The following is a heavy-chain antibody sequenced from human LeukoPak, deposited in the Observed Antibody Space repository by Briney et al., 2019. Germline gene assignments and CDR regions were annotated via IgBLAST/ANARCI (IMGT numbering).Heavy chain of an antibody. V-gene: IGHV4-61*01. J-gene: IGHJ4*02. CDR1: VDSVSSGSYY. CDR3: ARDIRSYDTSGYDYFDY. CDR2: IYSDGTT. Sequence: SEILSLTCTVSVDSVSSGSYYWNWIRQSPGKGPESIGYIYSDGTTSYSPSLRSRVTISIDTSRNQFSLKLSSVTAADAAVYYCARDIRSYDTSGYDYFDYWGQGALVTVSS. D-gene: IGHD3-22*01.